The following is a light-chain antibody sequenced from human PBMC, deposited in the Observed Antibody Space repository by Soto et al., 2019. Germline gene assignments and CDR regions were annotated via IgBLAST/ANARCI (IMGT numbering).Light chain of an antibody. CDR3: KPSSHSVMYT. V-gene: IGKV1-39*01. Sequence: DIQMTQSPSSLSASVGDRVTITCRASQSIAYYVNWFQQKPGKAPKLLIYAASSLQSGVPSRFSGSGSGTDSTLPISTLLPEDFSSYYCKPSSHSVMYTFGQGT. J-gene: IGKJ2*01. CDR1: QSIAYY. CDR2: AAS.